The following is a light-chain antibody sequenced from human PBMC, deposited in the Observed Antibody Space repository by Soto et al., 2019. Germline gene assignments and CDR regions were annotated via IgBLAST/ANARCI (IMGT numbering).Light chain of an antibody. J-gene: IGKJ1*01. V-gene: IGKV1-5*01. CDR1: QSISAW. Sequence: DIQMTQSPSTLSATAGDRVTITCRASQSISAWLAWYQQKPGKAPKLLIYDASNLESGVPSRFSGSGAGTDFTRTISNLQPDDFATYYCQHYNSYSEAFGQGTKVDIK. CDR3: QHYNSYSEA. CDR2: DAS.